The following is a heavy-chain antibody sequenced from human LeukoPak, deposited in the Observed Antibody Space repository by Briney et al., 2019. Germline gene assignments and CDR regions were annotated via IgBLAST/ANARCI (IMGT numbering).Heavy chain of an antibody. J-gene: IGHJ3*02. CDR3: ARDGGAVVGADDAFDI. V-gene: IGHV1-69*04. CDR2: IIPILGIT. CDR1: GGTFSSYA. Sequence: ASVKVSCKASGGTFSSYAISWVRQAPGQGLEWMGRIIPILGITHYAQKFQGRVTITADKSTSTAYVELRSLTSEDTAVYYCARDGGAVVGADDAFDIWGQGTKVTVSS. D-gene: IGHD3-16*01.